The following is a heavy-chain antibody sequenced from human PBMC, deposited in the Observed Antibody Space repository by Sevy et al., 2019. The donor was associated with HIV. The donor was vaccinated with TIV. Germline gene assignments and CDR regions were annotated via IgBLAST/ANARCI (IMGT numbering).Heavy chain of an antibody. CDR3: ALERLSSNVAEDFQN. Sequence: GGSLRLSCAASGFTFSDYSMHWVRQAPGKGLEWVATISYDGSNKHYADSVKGRFTLSGDNSKNSLFLQMNSLRAEDTAVYYCALERLSSNVAEDFQNWGQGTLVTVSS. D-gene: IGHD1-1*01. CDR1: GFTFSDYS. J-gene: IGHJ1*01. V-gene: IGHV3-30-3*01. CDR2: ISYDGSNK.